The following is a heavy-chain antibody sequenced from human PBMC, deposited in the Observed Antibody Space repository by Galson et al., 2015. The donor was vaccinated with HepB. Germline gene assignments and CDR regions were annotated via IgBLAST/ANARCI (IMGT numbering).Heavy chain of an antibody. D-gene: IGHD1-26*01. J-gene: IGHJ1*01. CDR2: ILPIFGTA. CDR1: GGTFSSYA. CDR3: ARDIGGSYQGAFFKH. V-gene: IGHV1-69*13. Sequence: SVKVSCKASGGTFSSYAINWVRQAPGQGLEWMGGILPIFGTANYAQKFQGRVTITADESTNTAYMELSSLRSEDTAVYYCARDIGGSYQGAFFKHWGQGTLVTVSS.